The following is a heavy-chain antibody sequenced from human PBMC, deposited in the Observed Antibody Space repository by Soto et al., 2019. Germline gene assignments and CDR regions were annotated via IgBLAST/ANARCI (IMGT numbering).Heavy chain of an antibody. CDR2: IYYSGST. CDR3: ARVGGYCSGGSCYARGPYYYYYGMDV. D-gene: IGHD2-15*01. Sequence: SETLSLTXTVSGGSISSGGYYWSWIRQHPGKGLEWIGYIYYSGSTYYNPSLKSRVTISVDTSKNQFSLKLSSVTAADTAVYYCARVGGYCSGGSCYARGPYYYYYGMDVWGQGTTVTVSS. J-gene: IGHJ6*02. CDR1: GGSISSGGYY. V-gene: IGHV4-31*02.